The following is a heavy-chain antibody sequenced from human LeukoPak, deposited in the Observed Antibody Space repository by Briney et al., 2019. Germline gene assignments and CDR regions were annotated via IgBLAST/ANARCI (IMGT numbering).Heavy chain of an antibody. D-gene: IGHD1-1*01. CDR1: GFTFSAYN. Sequence: PGGSLRLSCVTSGFTFSAYNMNWVRQAPGKGLEWVSCISSSSNYIYYADSVKGRFTISRDNAKNSLYLQMNSLRAEDTAMYYCAVTAGSFDYWGQGTLVTVSS. J-gene: IGHJ4*02. CDR3: AVTAGSFDY. CDR2: ISSSSNYI. V-gene: IGHV3-21*04.